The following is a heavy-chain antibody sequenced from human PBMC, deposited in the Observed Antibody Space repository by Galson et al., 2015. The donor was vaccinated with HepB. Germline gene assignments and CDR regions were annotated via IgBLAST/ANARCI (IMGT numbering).Heavy chain of an antibody. D-gene: IGHD6-13*01. V-gene: IGHV1-69*06. Sequence: SVKVSCKASGGTFSSHAISWVRQAPGQGLEWMGGIIPIFGTANYAQKFQGRVTITADKSTSTAYMELSSLRSEDTAVYYCARAAGREVVLYAFDIWGQGTMVTVSS. CDR3: ARAAGREVVLYAFDI. CDR2: IIPIFGTA. CDR1: GGTFSSHA. J-gene: IGHJ3*02.